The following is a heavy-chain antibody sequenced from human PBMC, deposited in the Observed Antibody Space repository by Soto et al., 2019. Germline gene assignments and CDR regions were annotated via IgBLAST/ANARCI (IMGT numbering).Heavy chain of an antibody. V-gene: IGHV3-30*03. CDR2: ISYDGSLQ. D-gene: IGHD3-10*01. CDR1: GFAFSSYG. CDR3: VPDRGSGHASVPCS. J-gene: IGHJ5*02. Sequence: QAQLVESGGGVVQPGRSLRLSCAASGFAFSSYGMHWVRQAPGTGLEWVAVISYDGSLQHYADSVKGRFTISRDNAKNLVLLQMSILRAEVTAVYYCVPDRGSGHASVPCSWGQGTLVSVSS.